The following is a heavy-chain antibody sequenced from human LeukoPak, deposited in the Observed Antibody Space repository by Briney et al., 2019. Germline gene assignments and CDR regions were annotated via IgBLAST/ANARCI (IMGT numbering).Heavy chain of an antibody. CDR1: GNTFTTYY. CDR3: ASTSGYSSSWYFY. CDR2: INPSGGST. J-gene: IGHJ4*02. Sequence: GASVKVSFKASGNTFTTYYMHWVRQAPGQGLEWMGIINPSGGSTSYAQKFQGRVIMTRDTSTSTGYMEVSSLRSEDTAVYYCASTSGYSSSWYFYWGQGTLVTVSS. D-gene: IGHD6-13*01. V-gene: IGHV1-46*01.